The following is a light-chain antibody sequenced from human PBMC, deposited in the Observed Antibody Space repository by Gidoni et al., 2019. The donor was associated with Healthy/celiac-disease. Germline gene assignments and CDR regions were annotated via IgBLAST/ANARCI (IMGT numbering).Light chain of an antibody. V-gene: IGKV3-20*01. Sequence: EIVLTQSPGTLSLSPGERATLSCRASQSVSSSYLAWYQQKPGQAPRLLIYGASSRATGIPDRFSGSGSGTDFTLTISRLEPEDFAVYYCQQYGSSPGFIFXPXTKVXIK. CDR3: QQYGSSPGFI. J-gene: IGKJ3*01. CDR2: GAS. CDR1: QSVSSSY.